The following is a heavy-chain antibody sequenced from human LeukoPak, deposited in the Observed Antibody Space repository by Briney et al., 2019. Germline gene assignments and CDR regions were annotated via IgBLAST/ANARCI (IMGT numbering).Heavy chain of an antibody. V-gene: IGHV4-59*11. J-gene: IGHJ6*03. D-gene: IGHD2-15*01. CDR2: IYYSGST. CDR1: GGSISSHY. CDR3: ARGSRCSGGSCYAYYYYYMDV. Sequence: SETLSLTCTVSGGSISSHYWSWIRQPPGKGLEWIGYIYYSGSTNYNPSLKSRVTISVDASKNQFSLKLSSVTAADTAVYYCARGSRCSGGSCYAYYYYYMDVWGKGTTVTVSS.